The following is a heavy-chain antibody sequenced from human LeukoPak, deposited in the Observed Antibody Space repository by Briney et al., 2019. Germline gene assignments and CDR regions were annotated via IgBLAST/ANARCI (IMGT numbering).Heavy chain of an antibody. CDR1: GGSISSGGYY. D-gene: IGHD2-15*01. CDR2: IYYSGST. V-gene: IGHV4-31*03. J-gene: IGHJ4*02. CDR3: ARGGGSCCDFDY. Sequence: SETLSLTCTVSGGSISSGGYYWSWIRQHPGKGLEWIGYIYYSGSTYYNPSLKSRVTISVDTSKNQFSLKLSSVTAADTAVYYCARGGGSCCDFDYWGQGTQVTVSS.